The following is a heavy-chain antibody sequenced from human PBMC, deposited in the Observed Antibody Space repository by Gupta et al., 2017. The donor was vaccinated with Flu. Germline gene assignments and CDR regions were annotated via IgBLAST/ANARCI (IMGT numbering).Heavy chain of an antibody. CDR1: GFSLSPYG. Sequence: QVQLVESGGGVVEPGGSLRLTWAASGFSLSPYGMPWVRKAPGEGLEWVAFVSYDGSNRYYADSVKGRFTISRDNSKNTLYLQMNRLRTEDTALYYCAKAAVGGYYYFFMDVWGKGTAVTVSS. D-gene: IGHD6-19*01. J-gene: IGHJ6*03. CDR2: VSYDGSNR. V-gene: IGHV3-30*18. CDR3: AKAAVGGYYYFFMDV.